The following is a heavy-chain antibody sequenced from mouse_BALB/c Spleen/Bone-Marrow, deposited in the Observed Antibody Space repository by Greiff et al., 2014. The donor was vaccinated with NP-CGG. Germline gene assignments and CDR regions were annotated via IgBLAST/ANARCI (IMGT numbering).Heavy chain of an antibody. CDR3: ARKGISTVIATAYYFDY. J-gene: IGHJ2*01. V-gene: IGHV1S132*01. Sequence: QVQLQQSGAELVKPGAPVKLSCKTSGYTFTSYWIQWVKQRPGQGLGWIGEIFPGTGTTYYNEKFKDKATLTIDTSSSTAYMQLSSLTSEDSAVCFCARKGISTVIATAYYFDYWGQGSTLTVSS. D-gene: IGHD2-4*01. CDR2: IFPGTGTT. CDR1: GYTFTSYW.